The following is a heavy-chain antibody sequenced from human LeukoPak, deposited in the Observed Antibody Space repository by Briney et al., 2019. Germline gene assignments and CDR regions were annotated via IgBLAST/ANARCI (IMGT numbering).Heavy chain of an antibody. D-gene: IGHD2-21*02. CDR1: GGSFSGYY. J-gene: IGHJ5*02. Sequence: SETLSLTCAVYGGSFSGYYWSWIRQPPGKGLEWIGEINHSGSTNYNPSLKSRVTISVDTSKNQFSLKLSSVIAADTAVYYCARHPVVTAFYNWFDPWGQGTLVTVSS. CDR2: INHSGST. V-gene: IGHV4-34*01. CDR3: ARHPVVTAFYNWFDP.